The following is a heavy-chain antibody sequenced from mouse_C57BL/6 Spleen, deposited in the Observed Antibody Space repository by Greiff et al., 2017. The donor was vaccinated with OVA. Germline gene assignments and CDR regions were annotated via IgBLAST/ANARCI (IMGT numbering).Heavy chain of an antibody. CDR3: ARALTTVLDY. Sequence: DVKLVESGPGLVKPSQSLSLTCSVTGYSITSGYYWNWIRQFPGNTLEWMGYISYDGSNNYNPSLKNRISITRDTSKNQFFLKLNSVTTEDTATYYCARALTTVLDYWGQGTTLTVSS. CDR1: GYSITSGYY. CDR2: ISYDGSN. V-gene: IGHV3-6*01. J-gene: IGHJ2*01. D-gene: IGHD1-1*01.